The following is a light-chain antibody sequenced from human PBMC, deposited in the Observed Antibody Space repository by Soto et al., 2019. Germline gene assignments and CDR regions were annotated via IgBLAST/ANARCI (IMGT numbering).Light chain of an antibody. CDR3: QQGNTLSST. CDR2: DAS. CDR1: QGIAGR. J-gene: IGKJ5*01. Sequence: PSTLSASVRDRVTISCRASQGIAGRLAWYQQTPGQAPNLLIYDASSLQTGVPSRFSGAGSGTDFTLTISDLQPEDFGTYYCQQGNTLSSTFGQGTRLVIK. V-gene: IGKV1-12*01.